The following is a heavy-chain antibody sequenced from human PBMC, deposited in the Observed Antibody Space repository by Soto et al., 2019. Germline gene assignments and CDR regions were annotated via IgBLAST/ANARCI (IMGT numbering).Heavy chain of an antibody. CDR2: INAGNGNT. CDR1: GYTFTTYA. Sequence: QVQLVQSGAEVKKPGASVKVSCKASGYTFTTYAMHWVRQAPGQRLEWIGWINAGNGNTKYSQKFQGRVTITGDTSASTGYMELSSLRSDDTAVYYCARGYGGPIGRFDPWGQGTLVTVSS. CDR3: ARGYGGPIGRFDP. V-gene: IGHV1-3*01. D-gene: IGHD3-16*01. J-gene: IGHJ5*02.